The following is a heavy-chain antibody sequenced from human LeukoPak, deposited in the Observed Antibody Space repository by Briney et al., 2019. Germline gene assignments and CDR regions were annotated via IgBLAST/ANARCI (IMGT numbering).Heavy chain of an antibody. V-gene: IGHV3-30*04. CDR3: ARARSSYGYGDAFDI. CDR2: ISYDGSSK. Sequence: PWGSLRLSCAASGFTFSTYAMHWVRQAPGKGLEWVAVISYDGSSKYYADSVKGRFTISRDNSKNTLYLQMNSLRAEDTAVYYCARARSSYGYGDAFDIWGQGTMVTVCS. CDR1: GFTFSTYA. D-gene: IGHD5-18*01. J-gene: IGHJ3*02.